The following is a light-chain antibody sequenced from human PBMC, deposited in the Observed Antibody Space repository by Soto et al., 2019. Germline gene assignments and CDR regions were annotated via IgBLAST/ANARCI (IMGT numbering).Light chain of an antibody. V-gene: IGKV1-39*01. CDR1: QNIGRP. Sequence: DIQMTQSPSSLSASVGDRVTITCRAGQNIGRPLNWYQQKPGKAPKRLIYAASGLQIGVPPRFSGSGSGTDFTLTISSLQPEDFATYYCQQNFNTWTFGQGTKV. J-gene: IGKJ1*01. CDR2: AAS. CDR3: QQNFNTWT.